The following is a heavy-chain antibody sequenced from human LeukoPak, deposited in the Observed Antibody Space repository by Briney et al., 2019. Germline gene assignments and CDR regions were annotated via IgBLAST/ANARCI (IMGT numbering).Heavy chain of an antibody. CDR3: TTAPAAVDY. J-gene: IGHJ4*02. Sequence: GGALRLSCAASGFTFSNAWMCWGRQAPGEGVEWVGRIKSKTDGGTTDNGAPVKGRFIISRDDSKNTLYLQMNSLKIEDTAVYYCTTAPAAVDYWGQGTLATVSS. V-gene: IGHV3-15*01. D-gene: IGHD2-15*01. CDR1: GFTFSNAW. CDR2: IKSKTDGGTT.